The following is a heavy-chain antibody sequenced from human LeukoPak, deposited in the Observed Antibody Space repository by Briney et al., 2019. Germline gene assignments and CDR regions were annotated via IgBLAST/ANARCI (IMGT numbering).Heavy chain of an antibody. V-gene: IGHV3-11*03. CDR2: ISSSSYT. CDR3: ARYSSSWEDFDY. D-gene: IGHD6-13*01. J-gene: IGHJ4*02. CDR1: GFTLSDYY. Sequence: KPGGSLRLSCAASGFTLSDYYMSWIRQAPGKGLEWVSYISSSSYTNYADSVKGRFTISRDNAKNSLYLQMNSLRAEDTAVYYCARYSSSWEDFDYWGQGTLVTASS.